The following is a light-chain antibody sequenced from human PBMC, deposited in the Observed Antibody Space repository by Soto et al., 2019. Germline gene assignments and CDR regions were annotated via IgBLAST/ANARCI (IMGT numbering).Light chain of an antibody. CDR1: QSISSY. CDR3: QESYSTPYT. V-gene: IGKV1-39*01. Sequence: DIQMTQSPSSLSASVGDRVTITCRASQSISSYLNWHQQKPGKATKLLIYAASSLQSGVPSRFSGSGSGTDFTLNISSLQPVDFATYYCQESYSTPYTFGQGTKLEIK. J-gene: IGKJ2*01. CDR2: AAS.